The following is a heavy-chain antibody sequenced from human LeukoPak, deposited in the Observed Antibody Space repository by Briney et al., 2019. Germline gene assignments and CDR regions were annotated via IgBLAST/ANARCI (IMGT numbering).Heavy chain of an antibody. D-gene: IGHD2/OR15-2a*01. V-gene: IGHV4-59*01. CDR3: ARVRVSSYYGVDI. Sequence: SETLSLTCTVSGGSISSYYWSWIRQPPGKGLEWIGYIYYTGGTNYNPSLKSRVTISADTSRNQFSPTLNSVTSADTAVYYCARVRVSSYYGVDIWGQGTTVTVSS. J-gene: IGHJ6*02. CDR1: GGSISSYY. CDR2: IYYTGGT.